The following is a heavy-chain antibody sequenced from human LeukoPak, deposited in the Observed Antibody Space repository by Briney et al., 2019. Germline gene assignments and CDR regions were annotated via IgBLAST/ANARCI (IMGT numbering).Heavy chain of an antibody. CDR3: AAAFDY. J-gene: IGHJ4*02. D-gene: IGHD6-25*01. V-gene: IGHV4-39*01. Sequence: SETLSLTCTVSGGSISSSSYYWGWIRQPPGKGLKWIGNTYYGGDTYYNPSLKSRVTISVDTSKNQFSLELNSVTAADTAVYYCAAAFDYWGQGILVTVSS. CDR1: GGSISSSSYY. CDR2: TYYGGDT.